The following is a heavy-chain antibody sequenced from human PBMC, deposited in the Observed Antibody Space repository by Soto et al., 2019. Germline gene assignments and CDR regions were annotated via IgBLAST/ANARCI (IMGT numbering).Heavy chain of an antibody. J-gene: IGHJ4*03. Sequence: ASVKVSCKASGYTVTSYGISWVRQAPGQGLEWMGWISAYNGNTNYAQKLQGRVTMTTDTSTSTAYMELRSLRSDDTAVYYCERETIVGVTATPEFDTWGEGDVVT. CDR2: ISAYNGNT. CDR1: GYTVTSYG. V-gene: IGHV1-18*01. D-gene: IGHD3-3*01. CDR3: ERETIVGVTATPEFDT.